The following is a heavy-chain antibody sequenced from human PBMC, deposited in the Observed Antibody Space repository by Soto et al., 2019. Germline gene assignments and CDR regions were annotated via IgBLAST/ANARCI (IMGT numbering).Heavy chain of an antibody. CDR2: TYYRSEWYS. D-gene: IGHD6-19*01. CDR1: GYSVSANSAA. CDR3: ANAWGSGWYLDY. Sequence: QVQLQQSGPGLVKPSQTLSLTCAISGYSVSANSAAWTWIRQSPSRCLEWLGRTYYRSEWYSDYAETVRGRVTINPDTSKNQFSLQLNSVTPEDTAVYYCANAWGSGWYLDYLGQGTLVTVSS. V-gene: IGHV6-1*01. J-gene: IGHJ4*02.